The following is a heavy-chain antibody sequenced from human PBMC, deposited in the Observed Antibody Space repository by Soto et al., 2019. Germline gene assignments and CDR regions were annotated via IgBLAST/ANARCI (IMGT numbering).Heavy chain of an antibody. V-gene: IGHV1-69*04. D-gene: IGHD2-8*02. J-gene: IGHJ2*01. Sequence: SVKVSCKASGGTFSSYSISWVRQAPGQGLEWMGRIIPILGIANYAQKFQGRVTITADKSTSTAYMELSSLRSEDTAVYYCARDPAGDWYFDLWGRGTLVTVSS. CDR2: IIPILGIA. CDR3: ARDPAGDWYFDL. CDR1: GGTFSSYS.